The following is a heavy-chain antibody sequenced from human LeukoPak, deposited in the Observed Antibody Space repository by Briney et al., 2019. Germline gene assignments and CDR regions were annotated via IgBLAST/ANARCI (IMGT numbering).Heavy chain of an antibody. CDR3: AELGITMIGGV. V-gene: IGHV3-48*04. CDR1: GSTFSTYS. J-gene: IGHJ6*04. CDR2: ISSSSSSI. D-gene: IGHD3-10*02. Sequence: GGSLRLSCAASGSTFSTYSMNWVRQAPGKGLEWVSDISSSSSSIYYADSVKGRFTISRDNAKNSLYLQMNSLRAEDTAVYYCAELGITMIGGVWGKGTTVTISS.